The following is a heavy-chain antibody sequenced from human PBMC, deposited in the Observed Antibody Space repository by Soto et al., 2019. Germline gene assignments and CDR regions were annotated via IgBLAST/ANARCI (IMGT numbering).Heavy chain of an antibody. J-gene: IGHJ1*01. V-gene: IGHV3-33*01. CDR2: IWYDESKE. CDR3: ARAGIEEAIQVAFFHP. CDR1: GFSFSNYG. Sequence: LRLSCAASGFSFSNYGMHWVRQAPGRGLEWVAVIWYDESKEVYADSVKGRFTVSRDNSKNTLYLQMNSLRAEDTAVYYCARAGIEEAIQVAFFHPWGQGTLVTVSS.